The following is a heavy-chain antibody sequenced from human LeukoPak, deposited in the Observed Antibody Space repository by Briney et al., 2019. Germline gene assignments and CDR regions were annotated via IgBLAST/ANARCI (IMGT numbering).Heavy chain of an antibody. CDR1: GYTFSDFY. J-gene: IGHJ6*02. V-gene: IGHV1-2*02. CDR2: ITPKSGDT. CDR3: ARDGYCSGGSCYSYYYYGMDV. Sequence: ASVKVSCKASGYTFSDFYIHWVRQAPGQGLEYVGWITPKSGDTYSPQRFQGRVTMTRDASISTAYMELRSLRSDGTAVYYCARDGYCSGGSCYSYYYYGMDVWGQGTTVTVSS. D-gene: IGHD2-15*01.